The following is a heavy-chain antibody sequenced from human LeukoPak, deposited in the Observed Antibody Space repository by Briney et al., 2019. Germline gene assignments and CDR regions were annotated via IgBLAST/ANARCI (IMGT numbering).Heavy chain of an antibody. D-gene: IGHD3-16*01. J-gene: IGHJ4*02. CDR1: GYSISSGYY. CDR3: ARVGDSTGY. Sequence: SETLSLTCTVSGYSISSGYYWGWSRQPPGKGLEWIGSIYHSGSTYYNPSLKSRVTISVDRSKNQFSLKLSSVTAADTAVYYCARVGDSTGYWGQGTLVTVSS. V-gene: IGHV4-38-2*02. CDR2: IYHSGST.